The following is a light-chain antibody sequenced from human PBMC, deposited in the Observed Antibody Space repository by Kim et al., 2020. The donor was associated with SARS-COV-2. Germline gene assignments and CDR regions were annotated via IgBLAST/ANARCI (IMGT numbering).Light chain of an antibody. CDR1: QDIANS. J-gene: IGKJ1*01. CDR2: AAS. V-gene: IGKV1-27*01. Sequence: ASLGGSVTIPCRASQDIANSLAWYQQKPGKVPQVLIYAASTLQSGVPSRFSGSGSGTEFTLTIGSLQTEDVATYYCQKYNSAPWTFGPGTKVDIK. CDR3: QKYNSAPWT.